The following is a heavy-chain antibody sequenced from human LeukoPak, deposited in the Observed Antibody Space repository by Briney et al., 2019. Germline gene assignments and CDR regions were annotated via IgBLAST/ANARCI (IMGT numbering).Heavy chain of an antibody. CDR2: IHDSGIT. D-gene: IGHD3-22*01. CDR3: ARAYSSASWFDP. CDR1: GVSINSLY. Sequence: PSETLSLTCSVSGVSINSLYFIWIRQSPGKGLEWIGYIHDSGITKYNPSLKSRVTISVDTSKNQFSLRLRSVTAADTAVYFCARAYSSASWFDPWGQGTLVTVSS. J-gene: IGHJ5*02. V-gene: IGHV4-59*11.